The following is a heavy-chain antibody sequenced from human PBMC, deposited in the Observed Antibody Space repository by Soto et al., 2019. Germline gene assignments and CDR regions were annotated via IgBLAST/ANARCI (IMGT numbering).Heavy chain of an antibody. CDR2: INSDGSST. CDR3: ARLRSIWSGYWRGWFDP. V-gene: IGHV3-74*01. D-gene: IGHD3-3*01. J-gene: IGHJ5*02. CDR1: GFTFSSYW. Sequence: GGSLRLSCAASGFTFSSYWMHWVRQAPGKGLVWVSRINSDGSSTSYADSVKGRFTISRDNAKNTLYLQMNSLRAEDTAVYYCARLRSIWSGYWRGWFDPWGQGTLVTVSS.